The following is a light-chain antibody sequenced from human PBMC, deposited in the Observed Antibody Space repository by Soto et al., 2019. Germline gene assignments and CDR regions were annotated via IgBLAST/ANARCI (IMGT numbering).Light chain of an antibody. CDR3: QQSDSSPPVT. Sequence: EIVMTHYPATMCVSPGKRATLSCRASQSVSSNLAWYQQKPGQAPRLLIYGASTRATGIPDRFSGSGSGTDFSLTISRLEPADFAVYYCQQSDSSPPVTVGQGTKVDI. J-gene: IGKJ1*01. V-gene: IGKV3-15*01. CDR2: GAS. CDR1: QSVSSN.